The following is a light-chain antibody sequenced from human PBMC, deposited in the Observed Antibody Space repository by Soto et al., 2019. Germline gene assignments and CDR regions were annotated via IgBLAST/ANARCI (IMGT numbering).Light chain of an antibody. CDR2: GAS. CDR1: QSVTSN. J-gene: IGKJ5*01. Sequence: EILLTQSPATLSVSPGARATRSCRASQSVTSNLACYQQKPSQAPRLLIYGASTRATGIPARFSGSGSGTEFTLTISSLQSEDFAVYYCQQYNNWRTFGQGTRLEI. V-gene: IGKV3-15*01. CDR3: QQYNNWRT.